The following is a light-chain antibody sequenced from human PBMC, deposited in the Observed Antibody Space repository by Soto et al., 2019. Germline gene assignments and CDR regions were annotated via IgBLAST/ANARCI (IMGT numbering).Light chain of an antibody. Sequence: DVVMTQTPLSLSVAPGQPASISCTSSQSLLHITGETFLLWYLQKPGQSPQLLIYEVSTRVSGVPDRFSGSGSGTDFTLEISRVETDDVGIYYVMQSTQLPPTFGQGTRLVIE. CDR1: QSLLHITGETF. J-gene: IGKJ5*01. CDR2: EVS. CDR3: MQSTQLPPT. V-gene: IGKV2D-29*02.